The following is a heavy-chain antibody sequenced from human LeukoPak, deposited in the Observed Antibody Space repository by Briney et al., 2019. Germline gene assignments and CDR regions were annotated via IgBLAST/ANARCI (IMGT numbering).Heavy chain of an antibody. Sequence: SETLSLTCAVYGGSFSGYYWSWIRQPPGKGLEWIGEINHSGSTNYNPSLKSRVTISVDTSKNQFSLKLSSVTAADTAVYYCARHGGGYYYDSSGHFDDWGQGTLVTVSS. CDR2: INHSGST. D-gene: IGHD3-22*01. V-gene: IGHV4-34*01. CDR1: GGSFSGYY. CDR3: ARHGGGYYYDSSGHFDD. J-gene: IGHJ4*02.